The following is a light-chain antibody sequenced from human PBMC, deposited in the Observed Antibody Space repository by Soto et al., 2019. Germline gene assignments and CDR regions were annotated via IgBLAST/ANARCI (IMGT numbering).Light chain of an antibody. CDR3: ETCDSGLSAGI. CDR1: NSNVGNNF. V-gene: IGLV1-51*01. CDR2: DTN. Sequence: QAVLTQPPSVSAAPGQRVTISCSGNNSNVGNNFVSWYQQFPGTAPKLIIYDTNKRPSGIPDRFSGSKTGTSATLGITGLQTGDEADYYCETCDSGLSAGIFGGGTKVTVL. J-gene: IGLJ2*01.